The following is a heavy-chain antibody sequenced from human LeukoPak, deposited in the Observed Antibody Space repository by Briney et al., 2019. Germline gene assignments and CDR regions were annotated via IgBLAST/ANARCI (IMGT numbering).Heavy chain of an antibody. J-gene: IGHJ5*01. CDR2: IYYSGST. Sequence: SETLSLTCTVSGVSINNSYYWGWIRQPPGKGLEWIGSIYYSGSTYYNPSVRNRVIVSVDTSKNKFFLKLNSVTAADTAVYYCARLGWLHGSGSMNWFDYWGQGTLVTVSS. D-gene: IGHD3-10*01. V-gene: IGHV4-39*01. CDR1: GVSINNSYY. CDR3: ARLGWLHGSGSMNWFDY.